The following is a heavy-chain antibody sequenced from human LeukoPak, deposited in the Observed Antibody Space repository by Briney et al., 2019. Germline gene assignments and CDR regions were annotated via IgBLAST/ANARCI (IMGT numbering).Heavy chain of an antibody. CDR2: MNPNSGDT. D-gene: IGHD2-2*01. Sequence: GASVKVSCKASGYTFTAYYLHWVRQAPGQGLEWMGWMNPNSGDTNYAQKLQGRVTMTRDTSITTAYMELSGLTSDDTAMYYCARDRMGDCATTSCYLAYWDQGALVTVSS. V-gene: IGHV1-2*02. CDR3: ARDRMGDCATTSCYLAY. CDR1: GYTFTAYY. J-gene: IGHJ4*02.